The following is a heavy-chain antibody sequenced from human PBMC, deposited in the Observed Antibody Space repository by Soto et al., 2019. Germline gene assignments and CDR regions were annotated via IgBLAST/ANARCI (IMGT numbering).Heavy chain of an antibody. J-gene: IGHJ5*02. V-gene: IGHV1-18*01. D-gene: IGHD6-19*01. CDR3: ARDGWVEGQWLVTFDP. Sequence: QVQLVQSGAEVKKPGASVKVSCKASGYTFTSYGITWVRQAPGQGLEWMGWISAYNGNTNYAQKLQDRVTMTTDTXTXXAYMDLRSLRSDDTAVYYCARDGWVEGQWLVTFDPWGQGTLVTVSS. CDR2: ISAYNGNT. CDR1: GYTFTSYG.